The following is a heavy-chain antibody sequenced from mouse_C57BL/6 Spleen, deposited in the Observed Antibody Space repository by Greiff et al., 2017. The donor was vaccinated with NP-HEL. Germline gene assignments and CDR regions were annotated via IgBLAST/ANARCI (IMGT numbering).Heavy chain of an antibody. D-gene: IGHD2-3*01. CDR3: TTGLLRGFDY. Sequence: VQLQQSGAELVRPGASVKLSCTASGFNFKDDYMHWVKQRPEQGLEWIGWIDPENGDTEYASKFQGKATITADTSSNTAYLQLSSLTSEDTAVYYCTTGLLRGFDYWGQGTTLTVSS. CDR2: IDPENGDT. J-gene: IGHJ2*01. V-gene: IGHV14-4*01. CDR1: GFNFKDDY.